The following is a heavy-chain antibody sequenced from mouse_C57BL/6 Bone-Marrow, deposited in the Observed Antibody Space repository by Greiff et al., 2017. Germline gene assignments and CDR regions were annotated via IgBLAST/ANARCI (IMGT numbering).Heavy chain of an antibody. CDR1: GYTFTSYG. D-gene: IGHD2-12*01. CDR3: ARPTIVDWYFDV. CDR2: IYPCSGNT. V-gene: IGHV1-81*01. Sequence: QVQLQQSGAELARPGASVKLSCKASGYTFTSYGISWVKQRTGQGLEWIGEIYPCSGNTYYNEKFKGKATLTADKSSSTAYMELRSLTSEDSAVYFCARPTIVDWYFDVWGTGTTVTVSS. J-gene: IGHJ1*03.